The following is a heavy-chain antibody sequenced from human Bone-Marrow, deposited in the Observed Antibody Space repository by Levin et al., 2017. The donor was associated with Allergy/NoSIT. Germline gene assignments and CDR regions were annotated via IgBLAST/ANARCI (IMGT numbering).Heavy chain of an antibody. CDR1: GYTFTSYD. V-gene: IGHV1-8*01. D-gene: IGHD6-6*01. CDR2: MNPNSGNT. Sequence: VKVSCKASGYTFTSYDINWVRQATGQGLEWMGWMNPNSGNTGYAQKFQGRVTMTRNTSISTAYMELSSLRSEDKAVYYCARVGFEYSSSSDGMDVWGQGTTVTVSS. J-gene: IGHJ6*02. CDR3: ARVGFEYSSSSDGMDV.